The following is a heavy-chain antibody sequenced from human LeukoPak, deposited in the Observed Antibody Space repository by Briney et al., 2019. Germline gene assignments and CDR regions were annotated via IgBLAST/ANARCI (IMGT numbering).Heavy chain of an antibody. D-gene: IGHD6-19*01. CDR3: ARRSTLYSSGWFYFDY. CDR2: INAHGGKR. CDR1: GYTFTNFG. J-gene: IGHJ4*02. Sequence: GASVKVSCKASGYTFTNFGISWVRQAPGQGLEWMGWINAHGGKRNYALKHEDRVIMTTDTSTSTVYMELRGLRSDDTAVYYCARRSTLYSSGWFYFDYWGQGTLVTVSS. V-gene: IGHV1-18*01.